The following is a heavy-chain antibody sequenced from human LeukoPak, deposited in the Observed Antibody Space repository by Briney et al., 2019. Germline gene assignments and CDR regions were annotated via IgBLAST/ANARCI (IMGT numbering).Heavy chain of an antibody. V-gene: IGHV3-48*04. D-gene: IGHD2-2*01. CDR1: GFTFSSYW. J-gene: IGHJ6*03. CDR2: ISSSGSTI. CDR3: ATVVPAQYYYYYMDV. Sequence: GGSLRLSCAASGFTFSSYWMHWVRQAPGKGLEWVSYISSSGSTIYYADSVKGRFTISRDNAKNSLYLQMNSLRAEDTAVYYCATVVPAQYYYYYMDVWGKGTTVTVSS.